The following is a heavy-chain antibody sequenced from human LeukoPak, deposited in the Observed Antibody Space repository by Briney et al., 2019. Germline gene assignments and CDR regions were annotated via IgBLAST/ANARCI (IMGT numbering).Heavy chain of an antibody. CDR2: IYYTGST. CDR3: ARDPFDSDSSGYYEPPHWYFDL. V-gene: IGHV4-61*01. Sequence: SETLSLTCTVSGGSVSRDSYYWSWIRQPPGKGLEWIGYIYYTGSTNYNPSLESRLAISVDTSKNQFSLKLTSVTAADTAVYYCARDPFDSDSSGYYEPPHWYFDLWGRGTLVTVSS. D-gene: IGHD3-22*01. CDR1: GGSVSRDSYY. J-gene: IGHJ2*01.